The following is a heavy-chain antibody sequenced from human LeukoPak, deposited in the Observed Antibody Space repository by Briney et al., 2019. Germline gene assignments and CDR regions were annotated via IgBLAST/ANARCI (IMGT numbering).Heavy chain of an antibody. V-gene: IGHV3-74*01. CDR3: ARYYYDSSGDYGMDV. Sequence: GGSLRLSCAASGFTFSSYWMHWVRQAPGKGLVWVSRINSDGSSTSYADSVKGRLTISRDNAKNTLYLQMNSLRAEDTAVYYCARYYYDSSGDYGMDVWGQGTTVTVSS. CDR2: INSDGSST. CDR1: GFTFSSYW. J-gene: IGHJ6*02. D-gene: IGHD3-22*01.